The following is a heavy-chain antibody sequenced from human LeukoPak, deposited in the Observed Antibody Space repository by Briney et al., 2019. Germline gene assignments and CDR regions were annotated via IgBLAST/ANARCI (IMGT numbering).Heavy chain of an antibody. CDR1: GFTFSNAW. D-gene: IGHD1-26*01. V-gene: IGHV3-53*01. CDR3: ARRGSTRSYGYWFDP. Sequence: GGSLRLSCAASGFTFSNAWMSWVRQAPGKGLEWVSVIYSGGSTYYADSVKGRFTISRDNSKNTLYLQMNSLRAEDTAVYYCARRGSTRSYGYWFDPWGQGTLVTVSS. CDR2: IYSGGST. J-gene: IGHJ5*02.